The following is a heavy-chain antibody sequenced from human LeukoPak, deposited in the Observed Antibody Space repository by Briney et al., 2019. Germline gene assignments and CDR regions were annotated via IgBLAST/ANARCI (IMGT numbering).Heavy chain of an antibody. CDR1: GSSFTSYW. V-gene: IGHV5-51*01. J-gene: IGHJ5*01. Sequence: GASLKISCKGSGSSFTSYWIGWVRQMPGKGLEWMGIIYPGDSDTRYSPSFQGQVTISADKSISTSYLQWSSLKAPDTAMYYCGRRQSSGWFDYWGQGTPVTVSS. D-gene: IGHD6-19*01. CDR2: IYPGDSDT. CDR3: GRRQSSGWFDY.